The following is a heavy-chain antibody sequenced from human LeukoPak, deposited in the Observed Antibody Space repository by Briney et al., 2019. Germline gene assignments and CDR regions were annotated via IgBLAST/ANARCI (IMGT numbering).Heavy chain of an antibody. Sequence: GGSLRLSCAASGFTFSNYAMSWVRQAPGKGLEWVSVISGSGGSTYYADSVKGQFTIFRDNSKNTVYLQMNSLRADDTAVYYCAKGDTGMVRRYYFVYWGQGTLVTVSS. D-gene: IGHD5-18*01. CDR2: ISGSGGST. CDR3: AKGDTGMVRRYYFVY. CDR1: GFTFSNYA. J-gene: IGHJ4*02. V-gene: IGHV3-23*01.